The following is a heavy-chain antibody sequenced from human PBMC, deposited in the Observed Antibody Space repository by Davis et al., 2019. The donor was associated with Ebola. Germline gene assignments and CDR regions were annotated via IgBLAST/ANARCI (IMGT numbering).Heavy chain of an antibody. CDR1: GFTFSSYW. CDR3: AKPGYNSLYFDY. D-gene: IGHD5-24*01. V-gene: IGHV3-74*01. Sequence: GESLKISCAASGFTFSSYWMHWVRQAPGKGLVWVSRINSDGSSTSYADSVKGRFTISRDNSKNTLYLQMNSLRAEDTAVYYCAKPGYNSLYFDYWGQGTLVTVSS. CDR2: INSDGSST. J-gene: IGHJ4*02.